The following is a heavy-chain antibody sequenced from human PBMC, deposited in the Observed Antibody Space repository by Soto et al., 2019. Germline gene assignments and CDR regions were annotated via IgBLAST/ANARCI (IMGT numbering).Heavy chain of an antibody. Sequence: PSETLSLTCAVYGGSFSGYYWSWIRQPPGKGLEWIREINHSGSTNYNPSLKSRVTISVDTSKNQFSLKLSSVTAADTAVYYCARGRYYDFWSGYYTGVDYWGQGTLVTVSS. V-gene: IGHV4-34*01. D-gene: IGHD3-3*01. CDR2: INHSGST. J-gene: IGHJ4*02. CDR1: GGSFSGYY. CDR3: ARGRYYDFWSGYYTGVDY.